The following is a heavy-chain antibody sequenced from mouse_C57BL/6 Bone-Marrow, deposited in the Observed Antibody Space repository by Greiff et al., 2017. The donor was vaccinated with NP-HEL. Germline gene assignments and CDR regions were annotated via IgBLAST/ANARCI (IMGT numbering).Heavy chain of an antibody. D-gene: IGHD4-1*01. CDR2: ISSGSSTI. V-gene: IGHV5-17*01. J-gene: IGHJ3*01. CDR3: ARFLLGRFAY. Sequence: VQLKESGGGLVKPGGSLKLSCAASGFTFSDYGMHWVRQAPEKGLEWVAYISSGSSTIYYADTVKGRFTISRDNAKNTLFLQMTSLRSEDTAMYYCARFLLGRFAYWGQGTLVTVSA. CDR1: GFTFSDYG.